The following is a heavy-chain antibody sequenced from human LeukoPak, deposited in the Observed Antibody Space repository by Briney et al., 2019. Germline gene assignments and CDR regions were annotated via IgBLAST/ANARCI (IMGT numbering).Heavy chain of an antibody. Sequence: ASVKVSCKASGYTFTGYYIHWVRQAPGQGLEWMGRISPNSGGTNYAQIFQGSVTMTRDTSISTAYMELSRLRSDDTAVYYCAREVFESKRYDYWGQGTLVTVSS. CDR2: ISPNSGGT. CDR1: GYTFTGYY. J-gene: IGHJ4*02. D-gene: IGHD3-3*01. V-gene: IGHV1-2*06. CDR3: AREVFESKRYDY.